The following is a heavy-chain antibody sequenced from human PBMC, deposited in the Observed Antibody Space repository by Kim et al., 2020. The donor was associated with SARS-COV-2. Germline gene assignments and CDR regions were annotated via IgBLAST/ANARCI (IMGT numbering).Heavy chain of an antibody. D-gene: IGHD3-10*01. CDR3: AKSGGVGITMVRGVRPSKNDAFDI. V-gene: IGHV3-30*18. J-gene: IGHJ3*02. CDR2: ISYDGSNK. Sequence: GGSLRLSCAASGFTFSSYGMHWVRQAPGKGLEWVAVISYDGSNKYYADSVKGRFTISRDNSKNTLYLQMNSLRAEDTAVYYCAKSGGVGITMVRGVRPSKNDAFDIWGQGTMVTVSS. CDR1: GFTFSSYG.